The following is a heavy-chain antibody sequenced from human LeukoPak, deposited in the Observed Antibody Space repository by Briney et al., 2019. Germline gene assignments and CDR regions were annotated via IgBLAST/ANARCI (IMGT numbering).Heavy chain of an antibody. V-gene: IGHV4-34*01. CDR3: ARGLGDGSYYPFFDY. J-gene: IGHJ4*02. Sequence: SETLSLTCAVYGGSFSGYYWTWLRQPPGKGLEWIGEINHSGDTNYNPSLKRRVTISVDTSKNQFSLNLNSVTAADTAVYYCARGLGDGSYYPFFDYWGQGTLVTVSS. CDR2: INHSGDT. CDR1: GGSFSGYY. D-gene: IGHD1-26*01.